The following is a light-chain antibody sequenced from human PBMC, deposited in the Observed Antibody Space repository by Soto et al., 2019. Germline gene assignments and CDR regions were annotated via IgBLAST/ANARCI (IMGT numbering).Light chain of an antibody. V-gene: IGKV3-15*01. Sequence: IVLTQSPGTLSLSPGERVTLSCRASQSIDRNYLAWYQQKPGLAPRLIMYGASTRATGIPARFSGSGSGTEFTLTISSLQSEDFAVYYCQQYNNWPLTFGQGTKVDIK. CDR2: GAS. J-gene: IGKJ2*01. CDR1: QSIDRNY. CDR3: QQYNNWPLT.